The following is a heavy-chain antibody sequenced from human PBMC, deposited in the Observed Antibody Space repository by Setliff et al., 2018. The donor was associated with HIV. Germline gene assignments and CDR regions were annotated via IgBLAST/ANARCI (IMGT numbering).Heavy chain of an antibody. D-gene: IGHD6-19*01. CDR3: ARVDSSGEYYFDY. J-gene: IGHJ4*02. CDR1: GYSISSGYY. V-gene: IGHV4-38-2*02. Sequence: SETLFLTCTLSGYSISSGYYWGWIRQPPGKGLEWMGSIYYSGSTYYNPSLKSRVTISVDTSKNQFSLKLSSVTAADTAVYYCARVDSSGEYYFDYWGQGTLVTVSS. CDR2: IYYSGST.